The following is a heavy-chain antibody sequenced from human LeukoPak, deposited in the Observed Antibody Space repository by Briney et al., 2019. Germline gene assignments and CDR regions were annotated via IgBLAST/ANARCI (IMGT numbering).Heavy chain of an antibody. CDR3: TRDVLSLGDS. CDR2: INHDGSLR. CDR1: GFSLRSYG. D-gene: IGHD3-16*02. V-gene: IGHV3-74*01. Sequence: PGGSLRLSCAASGFSLRSYGMHWVRQSPGEGLLWVSHINHDGSLRDYADSVKGRFTISKDIAENTVYLQMDSLGAEDTAIYYCTRDVLSLGDSWGQGTLVTVSS. J-gene: IGHJ4*02.